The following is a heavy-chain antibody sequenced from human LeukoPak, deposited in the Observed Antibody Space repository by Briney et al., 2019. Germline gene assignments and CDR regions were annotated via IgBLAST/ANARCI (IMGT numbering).Heavy chain of an antibody. CDR3: AREYVDYYDSSGYFDY. CDR2: IYTSGST. D-gene: IGHD3-22*01. J-gene: IGHJ4*02. CDR1: GGSISSYY. V-gene: IGHV4-4*07. Sequence: PSETLSLTCTVSGGSISSYYWSWIRQPAGKGLEWIGRIYTSGSTNYNPSLKSRVTMSVDTSKNQFSLKLSSVTAADTAVYYCAREYVDYYDSSGYFDYWGQGTLVTVSS.